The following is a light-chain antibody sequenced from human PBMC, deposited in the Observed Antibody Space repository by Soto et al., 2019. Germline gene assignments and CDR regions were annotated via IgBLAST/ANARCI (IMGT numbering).Light chain of an antibody. CDR1: QSVSSN. J-gene: IGKJ1*01. CDR2: GAS. Sequence: EIVMTQSPATLSVSPGERATLSCRASQSVSSNLAWYQQKPGQAPRLLIYGASTRATGIPASFSGSGSGTELTLTISSLKSEDLAVYYCQQYNNWSGTFGQGTKVAIK. CDR3: QQYNNWSGT. V-gene: IGKV3-15*01.